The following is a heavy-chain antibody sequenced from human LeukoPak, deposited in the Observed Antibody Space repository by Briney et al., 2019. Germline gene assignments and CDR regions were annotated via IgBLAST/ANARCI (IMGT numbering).Heavy chain of an antibody. CDR3: AREMYYYDSSGYYPSDYYGMDV. CDR2: IYYSGST. D-gene: IGHD3-22*01. J-gene: IGHJ6*02. CDR1: GGSISSYY. V-gene: IGHV4-59*01. Sequence: SETLSLTCTVSGGSISSYYWSWIRQPPGKGLEWIGYIYYSGSTNYNPSLKSRVTTSVDTSKNQFSLKLSSVTAADTAVYYCAREMYYYDSSGYYPSDYYGMDVWGQGTTVTVSS.